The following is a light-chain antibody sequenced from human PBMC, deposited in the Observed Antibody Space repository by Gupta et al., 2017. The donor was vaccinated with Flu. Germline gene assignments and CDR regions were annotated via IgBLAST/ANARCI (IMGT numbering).Light chain of an antibody. V-gene: IGLV2-11*01. CDR1: SNDVGAYDY. Sequence: QAALTQTPSVSGSPGQSVTISCAGSSNDVGAYDYVSWYQHHQGKEPKCIIVVVINRPSGVPDRFSGSKAGNTASLKTSGLQAEEEAYDYCCSSEGSYTLWLFGGGTKLTVL. CDR3: CSSEGSYTLWL. CDR2: VVI. J-gene: IGLJ3*02.